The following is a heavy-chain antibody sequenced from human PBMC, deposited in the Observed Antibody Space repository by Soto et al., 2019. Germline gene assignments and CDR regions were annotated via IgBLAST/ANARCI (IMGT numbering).Heavy chain of an antibody. J-gene: IGHJ4*02. V-gene: IGHV1-18*01. CDR3: ARVAHSRKYDSSGPVDY. D-gene: IGHD3-22*01. Sequence: ASVKVSCKASGYTFTSYGISWVRQAPGQGLEWMGWISAYNGNTNYAQKLQGRVTMTTDTSTSTAYMELRSLRSDDTAVYYCARVAHSRKYDSSGPVDYWGQGTLVTVSS. CDR2: ISAYNGNT. CDR1: GYTFTSYG.